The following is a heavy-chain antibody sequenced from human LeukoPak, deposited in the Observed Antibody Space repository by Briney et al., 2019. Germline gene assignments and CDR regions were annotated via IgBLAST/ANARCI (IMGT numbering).Heavy chain of an antibody. D-gene: IGHD2-2*02. V-gene: IGHV1-69*01. CDR2: IIPIFGTA. CDR1: GGTFSSYA. J-gene: IGHJ4*02. Sequence: SVKVSCKASGGTFSSYAISWMRQAPGPGLEWMGGIIPIFGTANYAQKFQGRVTITADESTSTAYMELSSMRSEDTAVYYCARSRDSNTQSDYWGQGTLVTVSS. CDR3: ARSRDSNTQSDY.